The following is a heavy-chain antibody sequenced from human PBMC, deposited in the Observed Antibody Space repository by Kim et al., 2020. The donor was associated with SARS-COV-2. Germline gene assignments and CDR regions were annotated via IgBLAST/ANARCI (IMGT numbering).Heavy chain of an antibody. CDR3: ARGAISLSPGTNWYFDL. Sequence: GGSLRLSCAASGFTFSSYAMHWVRQAPGKGLEWVAVISYDGSNKYYADSVKGRFTISRDNSKNTLYLQMNSLRAEDTAVYYCARGAISLSPGTNWYFDLWGRGTLVTVSS. J-gene: IGHJ2*01. CDR2: ISYDGSNK. V-gene: IGHV3-30*04. CDR1: GFTFSSYA. D-gene: IGHD1-1*01.